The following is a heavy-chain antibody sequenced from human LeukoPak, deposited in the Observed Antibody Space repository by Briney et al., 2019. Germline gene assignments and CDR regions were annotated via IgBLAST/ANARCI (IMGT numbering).Heavy chain of an antibody. V-gene: IGHV1-46*01. CDR1: GYTFTSYY. CDR3: AREFYILTGYSAGPYFDY. Sequence: ASVKVSCKASGYTFTSYYMHWVRQAPGQGLEWMGIINPSGGSTSYAQKFQGRVTKTRDTSTSTVYMELSSLRSEDTAVYYCAREFYILTGYSAGPYFDYWGQGTLVTVSS. D-gene: IGHD3-9*01. J-gene: IGHJ4*02. CDR2: INPSGGST.